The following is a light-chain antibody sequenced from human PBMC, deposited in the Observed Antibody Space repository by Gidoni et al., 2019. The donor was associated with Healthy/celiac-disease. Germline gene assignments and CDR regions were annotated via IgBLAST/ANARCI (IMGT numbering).Light chain of an antibody. CDR2: AAS. J-gene: IGKJ2*01. CDR1: QSISSY. CDR3: QQSYSTPYT. Sequence: DIQMTQSPSSLSASVGDRVTITCRASQSISSYLNWYQQKPGKAPKLLIYAASSLKSGVTSRFSGSGSGTDFTLTISSLQPEDFATYYCQQSYSTPYTFGLGTKLEIK. V-gene: IGKV1-39*01.